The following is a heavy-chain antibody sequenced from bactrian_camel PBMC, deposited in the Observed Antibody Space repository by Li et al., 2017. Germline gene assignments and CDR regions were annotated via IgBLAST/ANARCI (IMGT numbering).Heavy chain of an antibody. Sequence: SGGGSVQAGESLRLSCAASGFTDPSNCLGWFRQTPTTAREEVANIDSDGRTNYADSVKGRFTISLDIPKNTVYLQMDNLKPDDTGMYYCAVRSAPRPCTTGSGTFRNWGQGTQVTVSS. CDR3: AVRSAPRPCTTGSGTFRN. CDR2: IDSDGRT. J-gene: IGHJ4*01. V-gene: IGHV3S10*01. D-gene: IGHD3*01. CDR1: GFTDPSNC.